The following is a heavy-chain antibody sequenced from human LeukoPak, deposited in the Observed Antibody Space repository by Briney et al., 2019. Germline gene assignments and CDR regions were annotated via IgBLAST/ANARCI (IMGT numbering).Heavy chain of an antibody. CDR2: IYYSGST. J-gene: IGHJ4*02. V-gene: IGHV4-59*01. Sequence: SETLSLTCTVSGGSISSYYWSWIRQPPGKGLEWIGYIYYSGSTNYNPSLKSQVTISVDTSKNQFSLKLSSVTAADTAVYYCAREGVYFDYWGQGTLVTVSS. CDR1: GGSISSYY. CDR3: AREGVYFDY.